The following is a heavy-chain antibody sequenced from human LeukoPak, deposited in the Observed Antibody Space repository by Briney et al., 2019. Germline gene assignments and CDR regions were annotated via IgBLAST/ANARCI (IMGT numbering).Heavy chain of an antibody. D-gene: IGHD2-15*01. Sequence: GGSLRLSCAASGFTFSSYDMHWVRQATGKGLEWVSAIGTAGDTYYSGSVKGRFIISGENAKSSLYLQMNSLRVGDTALYYCTRGGRDGFDIWGQGTMVTVSS. V-gene: IGHV3-13*01. CDR1: GFTFSSYD. CDR3: TRGGRDGFDI. CDR2: IGTAGDT. J-gene: IGHJ3*02.